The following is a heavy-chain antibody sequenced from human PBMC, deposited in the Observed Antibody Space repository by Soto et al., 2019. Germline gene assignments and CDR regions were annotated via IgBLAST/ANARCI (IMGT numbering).Heavy chain of an antibody. V-gene: IGHV3-30-3*01. J-gene: IGHJ4*02. D-gene: IGHD3-3*01. Sequence: GGSLRLSCAASGFTFSSYAMHWVRQAPGKGLEWVAVISYDGSNKYYADSVKGRFTISRDNSKNTLYLQMNSLRAEDTAVYYCARGPVEWLSVYFDYWGQGTLVTVYS. CDR2: ISYDGSNK. CDR1: GFTFSSYA. CDR3: ARGPVEWLSVYFDY.